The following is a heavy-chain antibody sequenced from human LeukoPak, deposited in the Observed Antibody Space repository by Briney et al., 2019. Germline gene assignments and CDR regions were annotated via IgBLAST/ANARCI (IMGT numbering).Heavy chain of an antibody. Sequence: SVKVSCKASGGTFSSYAISWVRQAPGQGLEWMGGIIPIFGTANYAQKFQGRVTITTDESTSTAYMELSSLRSEDTAVYYCARDLMHITMFRGVLFDAFDIWGQGTMVTVSS. CDR1: GGTFSSYA. D-gene: IGHD3-10*01. V-gene: IGHV1-69*05. CDR2: IIPIFGTA. J-gene: IGHJ3*02. CDR3: ARDLMHITMFRGVLFDAFDI.